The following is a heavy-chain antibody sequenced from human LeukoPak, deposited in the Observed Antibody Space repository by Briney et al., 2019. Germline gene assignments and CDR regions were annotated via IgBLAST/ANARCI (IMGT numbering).Heavy chain of an antibody. CDR1: GGSISSSSYY. V-gene: IGHV4-39*07. J-gene: IGHJ3*02. CDR2: IYYSGST. D-gene: IGHD3-22*01. CDR3: ARGHYDSSAPRRYAFDI. Sequence: SETLSLTCTVSGGSISSSSYYWAWIRQPPGKGLEWIGYIYYSGSTNYNPSLKSRVTISVDTSKNQFSLKLSSVTAADTAVYYCARGHYDSSAPRRYAFDIWGQGTMVTVSS.